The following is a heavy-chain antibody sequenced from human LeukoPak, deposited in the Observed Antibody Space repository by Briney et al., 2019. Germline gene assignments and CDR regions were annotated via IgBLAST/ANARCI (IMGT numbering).Heavy chain of an antibody. CDR3: ASLLRPRVDV. D-gene: IGHD4-17*01. CDR1: GGSFSGYY. CDR2: INHSGST. Sequence: SETLSLTCAVYGGSFSGYYWSWIRQPPGKGLEWIGEINHSGSTNYNPSLKSRVTISVDTSKNQFSLKLSSVTAADTAVYYCASLLRPRVDVWGKGTTVTVSS. J-gene: IGHJ6*04. V-gene: IGHV4-34*01.